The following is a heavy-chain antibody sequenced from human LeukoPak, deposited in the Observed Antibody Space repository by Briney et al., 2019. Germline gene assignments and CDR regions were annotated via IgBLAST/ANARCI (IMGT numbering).Heavy chain of an antibody. D-gene: IGHD3-3*01. CDR3: ARVRERFLEAFDI. J-gene: IGHJ3*02. V-gene: IGHV3-48*03. CDR2: ISSSGSTI. Sequence: GGSLRLSCAASGFTFSSYEMNWVRQAPGKGLEWVSYISSSGSTIYYADSVKGRFTISRDNAKNSLYLQMNSLRAEDTAVYYCARVRERFLEAFDIWGQGTMVTVSS. CDR1: GFTFSSYE.